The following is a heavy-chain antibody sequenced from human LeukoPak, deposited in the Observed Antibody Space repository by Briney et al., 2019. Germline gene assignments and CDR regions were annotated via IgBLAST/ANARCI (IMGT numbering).Heavy chain of an antibody. V-gene: IGHV3-7*05. CDR1: GFTFNSYW. CDR2: IKQDGSEK. CDR3: AREGCSGGSCYFDY. D-gene: IGHD2-15*01. Sequence: GGSLRLSCAASGFTFNSYWMSWVRQAPGKGLEWVANIKQDGSEKYYVDSVKGRFTISRDNAKNSLYLQMNSLRAEDTAVFYCAREGCSGGSCYFDYWGQGTLVTVSS. J-gene: IGHJ4*02.